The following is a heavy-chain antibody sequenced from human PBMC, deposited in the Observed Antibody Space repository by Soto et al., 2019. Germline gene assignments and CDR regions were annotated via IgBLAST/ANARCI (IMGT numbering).Heavy chain of an antibody. Sequence: EVQLVESGGGLVQPGGSLRLSCAASGFTFSSYWMSWVRQAPGKGLEWLANIKQDGSEKYYVDSVKGRFTISRDNAKNSLYLQMNSLRAEDTAVYYCARDTVSITGTDYYFDYWGQGTLVTVSS. J-gene: IGHJ4*02. CDR1: GFTFSSYW. CDR2: IKQDGSEK. V-gene: IGHV3-7*01. CDR3: ARDTVSITGTDYYFDY. D-gene: IGHD1-7*01.